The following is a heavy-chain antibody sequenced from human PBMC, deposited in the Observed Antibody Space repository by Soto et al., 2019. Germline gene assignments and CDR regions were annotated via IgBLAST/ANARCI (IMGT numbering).Heavy chain of an antibody. Sequence: QLQLQESGPGLVKPSGTLSLTCAVSGDSVISNWWWGWVRQSPGKGVEWIADMLHSGNTNYSPSLESRVTLSVDKSKNQFSLKMNSMTAAVTALYFCVRSSGWYKIVSLGQGILVTVSS. CDR1: GDSVISNWW. D-gene: IGHD6-19*01. J-gene: IGHJ4*02. CDR2: MLHSGNT. V-gene: IGHV4-4*02. CDR3: VRSSGWYKIVS.